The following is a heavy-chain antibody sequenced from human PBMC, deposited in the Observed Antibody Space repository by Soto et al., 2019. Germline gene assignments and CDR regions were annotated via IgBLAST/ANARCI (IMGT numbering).Heavy chain of an antibody. CDR1: GFTFSSYS. Sequence: GGSLRLSCAASGFTFSSYSMNWVRQAPGKGLEWVSSISSSSSYIYYADSVKGRFTISRDNAKNSLYLQMNSLRAEDRAGDDCAGASACRNVVVVAATAGCWFDPWGQGTLVTVSS. D-gene: IGHD2-15*01. CDR3: AGASACRNVVVVAATAGCWFDP. J-gene: IGHJ5*02. V-gene: IGHV3-21*01. CDR2: ISSSSSYI.